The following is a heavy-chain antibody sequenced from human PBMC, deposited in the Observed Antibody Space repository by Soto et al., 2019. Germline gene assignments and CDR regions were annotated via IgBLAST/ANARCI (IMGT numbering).Heavy chain of an antibody. V-gene: IGHV3-30-3*01. CDR3: ARGGAWTPEGLGY. D-gene: IGHD2-15*01. CDR1: GFTFSSFA. Sequence: VQLVESGGGVVQPGRSLRLSCAASGFTFSSFAMHWVRQAPGKGLEWLAVISSDVVNYYYAESVKGRFTISRDNSKNTRYLQMNSLRNEDTAVYYCARGGAWTPEGLGYWGQGTLVTVSS. J-gene: IGHJ4*02. CDR2: ISSDVVNY.